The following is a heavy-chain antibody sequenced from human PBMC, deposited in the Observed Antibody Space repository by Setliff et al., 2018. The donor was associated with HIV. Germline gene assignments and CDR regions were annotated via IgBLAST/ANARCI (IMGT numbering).Heavy chain of an antibody. J-gene: IGHJ6*03. CDR2: IYYTGTT. CDR3: ARHSDSSSCPPCGYYHYMDV. V-gene: IGHV4-39*01. Sequence: PSETLSLPCTVSGCSISSSSYYWGWLRQPPGQGLELIVSIYYTGTTYYHPSLEGRVTLSVDMSRNQFSLRLTSVTAADTGVYYCARHSDSSSCPPCGYYHYMDVCGKGTTVTVSS. D-gene: IGHD6-13*01. CDR1: GCSISSSSYY.